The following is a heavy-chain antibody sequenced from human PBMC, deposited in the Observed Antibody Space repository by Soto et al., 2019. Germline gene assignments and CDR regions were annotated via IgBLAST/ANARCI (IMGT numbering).Heavy chain of an antibody. V-gene: IGHV1-58*01. CDR3: AAGTPRWHIDY. D-gene: IGHD4-17*01. J-gene: IGHJ4*02. CDR1: GFTFTSFS. Sequence: QMQLVQSGPEVKKPGTSVKVSCKASGFTFTSFSVQWVRQARGQRLECIGWIVVGSGNTNYAQKFQVRVTITGDMSTSTSYMELSILISEDTAVYDGAAGTPRWHIDYWGQGTLVTFSS. CDR2: IVVGSGNT.